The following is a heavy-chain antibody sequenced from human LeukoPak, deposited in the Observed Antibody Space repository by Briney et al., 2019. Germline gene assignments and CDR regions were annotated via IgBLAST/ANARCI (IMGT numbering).Heavy chain of an antibody. V-gene: IGHV4-38-2*02. CDR3: ARSDGYGLVGI. CDR2: IYSSGST. CDR1: GYSISSGYY. J-gene: IGHJ3*02. D-gene: IGHD3-10*01. Sequence: TTSETLSLTCTVSGYSISSGYYWGWIRQPPGKGLEWIGSIYSSGSTYYNPSLKSRVIIIIDTPKNHFSLTLSSVTAADTAVYYCARSDGYGLVGIWGQGTMVTVSS.